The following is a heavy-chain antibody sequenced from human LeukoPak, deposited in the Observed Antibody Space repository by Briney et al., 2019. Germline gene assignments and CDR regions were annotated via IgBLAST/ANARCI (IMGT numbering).Heavy chain of an antibody. CDR1: GFSISSGYY. CDR3: ARNRSRDAFDV. Sequence: PSETLSLTCTVSGFSISSGYYWGWLRQPPGKGLEWIGSIYHSGDIYDRGSTHYNPSLKSRLTISVDTSQNHFSLMLNSVTAADTAVYYCARNRSRDAFDVWGQGTMVTVSS. CDR2: IYHSGDIYDRGST. V-gene: IGHV4-38-2*02. J-gene: IGHJ3*01.